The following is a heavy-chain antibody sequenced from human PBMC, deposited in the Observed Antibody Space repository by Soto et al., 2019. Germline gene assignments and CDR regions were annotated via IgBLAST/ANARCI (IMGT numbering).Heavy chain of an antibody. D-gene: IGHD1-7*01. CDR1: GGSVSNNNW. CDR2: IHHSGGT. V-gene: IGHV4-4*02. Sequence: QVQLQESGPGLVKPSGTLSLSCAVSGGSVSNNNWWSWVRQSPGNGLEWIGEIHHSGGTSYNPSLESRATLSVDKSKNEFSLNLSSVTAADTAVYYCASYNWNYWFDPWGQGTLVTVSS. CDR3: ASYNWNYWFDP. J-gene: IGHJ5*02.